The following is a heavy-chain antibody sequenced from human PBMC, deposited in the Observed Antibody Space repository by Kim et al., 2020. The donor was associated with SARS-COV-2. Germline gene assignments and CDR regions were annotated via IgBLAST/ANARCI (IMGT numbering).Heavy chain of an antibody. Sequence: SVKGRFTISRDNSKNTLFLQMNSLRPEDTAVYHCAKKGGMTTVTTDGMDVWGQGTTVTVSS. V-gene: IGHV3-30*02. J-gene: IGHJ6*02. CDR3: AKKGGMTTVTTDGMDV. D-gene: IGHD4-17*01.